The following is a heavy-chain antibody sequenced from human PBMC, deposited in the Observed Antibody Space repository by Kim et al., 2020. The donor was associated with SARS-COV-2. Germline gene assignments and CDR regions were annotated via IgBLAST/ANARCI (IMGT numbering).Heavy chain of an antibody. D-gene: IGHD3-10*01. Sequence: SDTLSLTCTVSGGSISSYYWSWIRQPPGKGLEWIGYIYYSGSTNYNPSLKSRVTISVHTSKHQFSLKLSSVTAADTAVYYCARIIRRHGITMVRVVIANYYFDYWGHGTMVTVSS. CDR3: ARIIRRHGITMVRVVIANYYFDY. CDR2: IYYSGST. CDR1: GGSISSYY. V-gene: IGHV4-59*01. J-gene: IGHJ4*01.